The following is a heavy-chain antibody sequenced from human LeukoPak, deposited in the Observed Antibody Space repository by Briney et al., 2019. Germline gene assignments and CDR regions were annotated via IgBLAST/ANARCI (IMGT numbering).Heavy chain of an antibody. Sequence: GESLKISCKVSGYSFTSYCISWVRQMPGKGRVWMGIIYPGDSGPTYSPSFQGQVTISVDKSINTAYLQWSSLQASDAAMYYCGMSGDRVPLQDDVFDVWGQGTMVTVST. D-gene: IGHD1-26*01. J-gene: IGHJ3*01. CDR2: IYPGDSGP. CDR3: GMSGDRVPLQDDVFDV. CDR1: GYSFTSYC. V-gene: IGHV5-51*06.